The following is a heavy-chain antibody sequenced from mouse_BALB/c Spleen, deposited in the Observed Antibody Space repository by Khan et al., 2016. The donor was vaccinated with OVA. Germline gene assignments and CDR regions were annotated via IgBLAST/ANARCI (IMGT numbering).Heavy chain of an antibody. CDR1: GYTFTSYW. J-gene: IGHJ3*01. CDR2: IYPGSGSP. V-gene: IGHV1S22*01. CDR3: TRGGYYGKSLFAY. D-gene: IGHD2-1*01. Sequence: LQQPGSELVRPGASVKLSCKASGYTFTSYWMHWVKQRHGQGLEWLGNIYPGSGSPNYDEMFKSKGTLTVDTSSSTAYMHLSSLTSEDSAVYYCTRGGYYGKSLFAYWGQGTLVTVSA.